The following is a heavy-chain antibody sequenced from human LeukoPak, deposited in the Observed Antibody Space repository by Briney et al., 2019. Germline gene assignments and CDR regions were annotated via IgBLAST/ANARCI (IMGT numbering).Heavy chain of an antibody. CDR2: TNPNSGGT. Sequence: GASVKVSCKASGYTFTGYYMHWVRQAPGQGLEWMGWTNPNSGGTNYAQKFQGRVTMTRDTSISTAYMELSRLRSDDTAVYYCARDPNAMVTSLFDYWGQGTLVTVSS. CDR3: ARDPNAMVTSLFDY. CDR1: GYTFTGYY. J-gene: IGHJ4*02. D-gene: IGHD5-18*01. V-gene: IGHV1-2*02.